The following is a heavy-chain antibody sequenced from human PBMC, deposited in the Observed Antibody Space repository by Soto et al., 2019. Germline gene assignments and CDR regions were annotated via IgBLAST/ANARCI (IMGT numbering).Heavy chain of an antibody. V-gene: IGHV5-10-1*01. CDR2: IDPSDSYT. J-gene: IGHJ5*02. Sequence: GESLKISCKGSGYSFTSYWISWVRQMPGKGLEWMGRIDPSDSYTNYSPSFQGHVTISADKSISTAYLQWSSLKASDTAMYYCARYRVVTAFWFDPWGQGTLVTVSS. CDR1: GYSFTSYW. CDR3: ARYRVVTAFWFDP. D-gene: IGHD2-21*02.